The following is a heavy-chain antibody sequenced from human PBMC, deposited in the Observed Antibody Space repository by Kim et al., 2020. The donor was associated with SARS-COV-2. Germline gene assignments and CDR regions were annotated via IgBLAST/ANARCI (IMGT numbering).Heavy chain of an antibody. CDR2: ISSSGSTI. J-gene: IGHJ1*01. V-gene: IGHV3-48*03. CDR3: ARGFRYYDSSGYGGEYFQH. D-gene: IGHD3-22*01. CDR1: GFTFSSYE. Sequence: GGSLRLSCAASGFTFSSYEMNWVRQAPGKGLEWVSYISSSGSTIYYADSVKGRFTISRDNAKNSLYLQMNSLRAEDTADYYCARGFRYYDSSGYGGEYFQHWGQGTLVTVSS.